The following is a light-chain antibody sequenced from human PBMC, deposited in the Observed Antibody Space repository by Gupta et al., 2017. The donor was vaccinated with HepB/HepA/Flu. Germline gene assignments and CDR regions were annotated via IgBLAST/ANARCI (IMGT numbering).Light chain of an antibody. CDR1: NIGAKS. Sequence: SYVLTQTPSLSVPPGKTATISCGGNNIGAKSVHWYRQRPGQAPVLVISKNNDRPSGITEGISGSNSGNTATLNITGVETGDEADYYWQAWDSSTDQLVFGGGTKLTVL. CDR3: QAWDSSTDQLV. J-gene: IGLJ2*01. CDR2: KNN. V-gene: IGLV3-21*03.